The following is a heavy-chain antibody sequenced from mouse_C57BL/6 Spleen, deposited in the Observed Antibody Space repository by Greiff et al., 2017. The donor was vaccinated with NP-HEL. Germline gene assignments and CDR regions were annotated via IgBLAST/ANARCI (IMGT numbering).Heavy chain of an antibody. CDR1: GYTFTSYW. CDR2: IDTSDSYT. V-gene: IGHV1-69*01. CDR3: ARQGYYGSSYSWFAY. J-gene: IGHJ3*01. Sequence: QVQLQQSGAELVMPGASVKLSCKASGYTFTSYWMHWVKQRPGQGLEWIGEIDTSDSYTNYNQNFKGKSTLTVDKSSSTAYMQLSSSTSEDAAVSYCARQGYYGSSYSWFAYWGKGTLVTVSA. D-gene: IGHD1-1*01.